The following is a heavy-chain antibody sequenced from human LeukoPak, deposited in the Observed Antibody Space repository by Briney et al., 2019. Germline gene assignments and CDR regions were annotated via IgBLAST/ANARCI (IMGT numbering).Heavy chain of an antibody. V-gene: IGHV3-30*02. CDR1: GFTFSSYG. CDR2: IRYDGSNK. J-gene: IGHJ1*01. CDR3: AKGGNYYDSSGYYYRGYFQH. D-gene: IGHD3-22*01. Sequence: GGSLRLSCAASGFTFSSYGMHWVRQAPGKGLEWVAFIRYDGSNKYYADSVKGRFTIPRDNSKNTLYLQMNSLRAEDTAVYYCAKGGNYYDSSGYYYRGYFQHWGQGTLVTVSS.